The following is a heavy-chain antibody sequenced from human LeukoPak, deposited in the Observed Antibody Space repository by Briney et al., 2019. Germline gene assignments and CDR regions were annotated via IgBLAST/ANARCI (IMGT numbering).Heavy chain of an antibody. D-gene: IGHD3-9*01. CDR1: GFTFSGYW. CDR3: ARDRSGGVLRYFDWYPVGY. Sequence: EGSLRVSCAASGFTFSGYWMHWVRQAPGKGVVCVSRINSDGSSTSYADSVKGRFTISRDNAKNTLYLQMHSLRAEDTAVYYCARDRSGGVLRYFDWYPVGYWGQGTLVTVSS. J-gene: IGHJ4*02. V-gene: IGHV3-74*01. CDR2: INSDGSST.